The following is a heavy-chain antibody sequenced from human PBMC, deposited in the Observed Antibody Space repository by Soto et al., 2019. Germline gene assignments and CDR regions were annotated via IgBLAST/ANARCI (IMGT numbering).Heavy chain of an antibody. CDR2: INHRGTT. J-gene: IGHJ4*02. CDR1: GGSLTGYY. D-gene: IGHD3-10*01. CDR3: ARDSHQCTPMIQEVTGNDY. V-gene: IGHV4-34*01. Sequence: QVQLHQWGSGLLKPSETLSLTCVVYGGSLTGYYWSWIRQPPGKGLEWIGEINHRGTTDYSPSLKSRVTISVDTSKNQFSLKLSSVTGADTAMYYCARDSHQCTPMIQEVTGNDYWGQGTLVTVSS.